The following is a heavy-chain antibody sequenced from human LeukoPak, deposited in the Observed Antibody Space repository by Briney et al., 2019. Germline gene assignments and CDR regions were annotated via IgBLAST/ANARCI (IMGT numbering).Heavy chain of an antibody. V-gene: IGHV4-39*01. D-gene: IGHD5-18*01. CDR2: IYYSGNT. CDR3: ARHKYSYGPVDY. J-gene: IGHJ4*02. Sequence: PETLSLTCTVSGGSIGSSPYFWGWIRQPPGKGLEWIGSIYYSGNTYYTPSLKSRVTISVDMSKTQLSLKLSSVTAADTAVYYCARHKYSYGPVDYWGQGTLVPVSS. CDR1: GGSIGSSPYF.